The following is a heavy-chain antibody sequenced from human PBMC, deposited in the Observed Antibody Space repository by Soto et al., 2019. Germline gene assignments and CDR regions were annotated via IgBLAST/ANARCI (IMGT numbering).Heavy chain of an antibody. CDR1: GFTFSSYS. CDR2: ISSSSSYI. CDR3: ARDFHDFWSGYYDPYYYNGMDV. V-gene: IGHV3-21*01. J-gene: IGHJ6*02. Sequence: PGGSLRLSCAASGFTFSSYSMNWVRQAPGKGLEWVSSISSSSSYIYYADSMKGRFTISRDNAKNSMYLQMNSLRAEDTAVYYCARDFHDFWSGYYDPYYYNGMDVWGQGTTVTVS. D-gene: IGHD3-3*01.